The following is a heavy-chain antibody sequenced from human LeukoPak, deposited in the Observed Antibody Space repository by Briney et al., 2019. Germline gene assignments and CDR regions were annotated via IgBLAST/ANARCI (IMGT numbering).Heavy chain of an antibody. Sequence: SQTLSLTCTVSGGSISSGSYYWSWIRQPAGKGLEWIGRIYTSGSTNYNPSLKSRVTVSVDTSKNQFSLKLSSVTAADTAVYYCARDHPPYYGSGSYTDYWGQGTLVTVSS. J-gene: IGHJ4*02. CDR1: GGSISSGSYY. V-gene: IGHV4-61*02. D-gene: IGHD3-10*01. CDR2: IYTSGST. CDR3: ARDHPPYYGSGSYTDY.